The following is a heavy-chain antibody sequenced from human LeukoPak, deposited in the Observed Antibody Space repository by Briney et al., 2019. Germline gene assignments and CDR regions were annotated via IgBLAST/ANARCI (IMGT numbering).Heavy chain of an antibody. V-gene: IGHV3-30-3*01. CDR2: ISYDGSNK. CDR1: GFTFSNYA. CDR3: ARARFGYNRGPFDY. D-gene: IGHD5-24*01. J-gene: IGHJ4*02. Sequence: GSLRLSCADSGFTFSNYAMHWVRQAPGKGLEWVAFISYDGSNKHYADSVKGRFTISRDNSKNTLYLQMNSLRPEDTAVYYCARARFGYNRGPFDYWGQGILVSVSS.